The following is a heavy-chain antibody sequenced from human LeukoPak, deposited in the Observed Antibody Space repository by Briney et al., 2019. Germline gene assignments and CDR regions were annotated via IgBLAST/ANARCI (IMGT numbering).Heavy chain of an antibody. Sequence: PGGSLXLSCAASGFSFSDXYMNWVRXAPGKXREWGSSISSSSSYIYYADSVKGRFTISRDNAKNSLYLQMNSLRAEDTAVYYCARDPGDYGDYPFDYWGQGTLVTVSS. D-gene: IGHD4-17*01. CDR2: ISSSSSYI. V-gene: IGHV3-21*01. CDR1: GFSFSDXY. CDR3: ARDPGDYGDYPFDY. J-gene: IGHJ4*02.